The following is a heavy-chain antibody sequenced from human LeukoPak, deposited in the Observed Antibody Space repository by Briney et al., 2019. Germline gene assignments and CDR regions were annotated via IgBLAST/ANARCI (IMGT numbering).Heavy chain of an antibody. CDR3: ARRYCGGGSCYSALDY. Sequence: GESLKISCKGSGYSFTSYWIGWVRQMPGKGLEWMGSIYPGDSNIRYSPSFQGQVTISADKSITTAYLQWSSLKASDTAMYYCARRYCGGGSCYSALDYWGQGTLVTVSS. CDR2: IYPGDSNI. V-gene: IGHV5-51*01. CDR1: GYSFTSYW. D-gene: IGHD2-15*01. J-gene: IGHJ4*02.